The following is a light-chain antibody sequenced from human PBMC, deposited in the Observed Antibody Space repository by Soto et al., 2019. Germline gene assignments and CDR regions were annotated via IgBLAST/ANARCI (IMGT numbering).Light chain of an antibody. CDR3: LQSYSTLPYT. V-gene: IGKV1-39*01. J-gene: IGKJ2*01. CDR1: QSIGNY. Sequence: DIQMTQSPSSLSASVGDRVSITCRASQSIGNYLNWYQQEPGKAPKLLIFAASSLQSGVPPRFSGSGSGTDFTLTISSLQPEDFATYYCLQSYSTLPYTFGQGTKLEIK. CDR2: AAS.